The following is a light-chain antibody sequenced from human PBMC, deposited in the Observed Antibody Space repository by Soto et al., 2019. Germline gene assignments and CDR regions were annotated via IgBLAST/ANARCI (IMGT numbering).Light chain of an antibody. CDR1: QSLLHSNGYXY. Sequence: DIVMTQSPLSLPVTPGEPASISCKSSQSLLHSNGYXYLDWYLQKPGQSPQLLISLGSNRASGVPDRFSGSGSGTDFTLKISRVEAEDVGIYYCMQALRTPPTFGQGTKVDIK. J-gene: IGKJ1*01. CDR3: MQALRTPPT. CDR2: LGS. V-gene: IGKV2-28*01.